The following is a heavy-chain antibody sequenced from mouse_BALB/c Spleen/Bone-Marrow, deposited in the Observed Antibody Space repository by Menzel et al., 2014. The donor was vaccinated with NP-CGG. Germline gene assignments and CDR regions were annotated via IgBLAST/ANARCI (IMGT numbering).Heavy chain of an antibody. V-gene: IGHV2-9*02. D-gene: IGHD1-2*01. Sequence: QVQLQQPGPGLVAPSQSLSITCTVSGFSLTSYGVHWVRQPPGKGLEWLGVIWAGGSTNYNSALMSRLSISKDNSKSQVFLKMNSLQTDDTAMYYCARGPLLRLRGYFDYWGQGTTLTVSS. CDR1: GFSLTSYG. CDR2: IWAGGST. J-gene: IGHJ2*01. CDR3: ARGPLLRLRGYFDY.